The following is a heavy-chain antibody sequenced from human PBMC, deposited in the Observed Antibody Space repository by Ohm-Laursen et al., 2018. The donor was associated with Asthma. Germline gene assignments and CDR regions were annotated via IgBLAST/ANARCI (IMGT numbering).Heavy chain of an antibody. CDR1: GFTFSDHY. V-gene: IGHV3-72*01. Sequence: SLRLSCSASGFTFSDHYMDWVRQAPGKGLEWVGRTSNKANSYTTEYAASVKGRFTISRDDSKNSLYLQMNSLKTEDTAVYYCARALRGISITGTSYYYGMDVWGQGTTVTVSS. J-gene: IGHJ6*02. D-gene: IGHD1-7*01. CDR2: TSNKANSYTT. CDR3: ARALRGISITGTSYYYGMDV.